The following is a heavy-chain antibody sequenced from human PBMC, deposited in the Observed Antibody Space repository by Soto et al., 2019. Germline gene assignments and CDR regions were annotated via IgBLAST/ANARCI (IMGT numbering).Heavy chain of an antibody. CDR1: GYTFTSYY. CDR2: INPSGGST. CDR3: ARDPQYCSGGSCHQNDAFDI. J-gene: IGHJ3*02. V-gene: IGHV1-46*01. D-gene: IGHD2-15*01. Sequence: ASVKVFCKASGYTFTSYYMHWVRQAPGQGLEWMGIINPSGGSTSYAQKFQGRVTMTRDTSTSTVYMELSSLRSEDTAVYYCARDPQYCSGGSCHQNDAFDIWGQGTMVTVSS.